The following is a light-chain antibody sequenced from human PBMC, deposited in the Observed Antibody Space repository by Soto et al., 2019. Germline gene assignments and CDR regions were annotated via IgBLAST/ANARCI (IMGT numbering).Light chain of an antibody. CDR1: QSVSSSH. CDR2: SAS. J-gene: IGKJ1*01. CDR3: QRYGG. Sequence: DSVLTQSPGTLSLSPGERATLSCRASQSVSSSHLAWYQQKPGQAPRLLIYSASSRATGIPDRFSGSGSGTDFTLTISRLEPEDFAVYYCQRYGGFGQGTKVDIK. V-gene: IGKV3-20*01.